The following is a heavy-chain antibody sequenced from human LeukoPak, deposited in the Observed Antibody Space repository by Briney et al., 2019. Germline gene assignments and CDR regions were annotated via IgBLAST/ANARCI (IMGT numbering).Heavy chain of an antibody. CDR1: GYTFTSYG. D-gene: IGHD3-22*01. CDR2: ISAYNGNT. V-gene: IGHV1-18*01. CDR3: ARGLFGYYDSSGYYFFDY. Sequence: GASVKVSCKASGYTFTSYGISWVRQAPGQGLGWMGCISAYNGNTNYAQKLQGRVTMTTETSTSTAYMELRSLRSDDTAVYYCARGLFGYYDSSGYYFFDYWGQGTLVTVSS. J-gene: IGHJ4*02.